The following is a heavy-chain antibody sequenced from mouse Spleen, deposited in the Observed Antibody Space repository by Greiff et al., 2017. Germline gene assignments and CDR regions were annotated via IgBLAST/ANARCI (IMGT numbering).Heavy chain of an antibody. D-gene: IGHD2-14*01. CDR2: IWGDGST. J-gene: IGHJ4*01. CDR1: GFSLTTYS. V-gene: IGHV2-3*01. Sequence: QVQVVESGPGLVAPSQSLSITCTVSGFSLTTYSVNWVRQPPGKGLEWLGVIWGDGSTKYHSALISRLSISKDNSKSQVFLKLNSLQTDDTATYYCAKGPYYRYEYGMDYWGQGTSVTVSS. CDR3: AKGPYYRYEYGMDY.